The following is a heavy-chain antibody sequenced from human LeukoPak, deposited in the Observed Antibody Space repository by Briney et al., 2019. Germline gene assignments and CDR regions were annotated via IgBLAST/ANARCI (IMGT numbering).Heavy chain of an antibody. J-gene: IGHJ4*02. D-gene: IGHD3-9*01. CDR2: ISAYNGNT. Sequence: ASVKVSCKASGYTFTSYGISWVRQAPGQGLEWMGWISAYNGNTNYAQKLQGRVTMTTDTSTSTAYMELRSLRSDDTAVYYCARDVPSDILTGYYDDAYFDYWGQGTLVTVSS. CDR3: ARDVPSDILTGYYDDAYFDY. CDR1: GYTFTSYG. V-gene: IGHV1-18*01.